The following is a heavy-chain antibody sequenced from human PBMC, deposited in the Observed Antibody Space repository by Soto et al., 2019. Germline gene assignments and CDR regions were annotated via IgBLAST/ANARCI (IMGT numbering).Heavy chain of an antibody. CDR3: ARRSYCSSTSCYVDY. CDR2: VYPGDSDT. J-gene: IGHJ4*02. D-gene: IGHD2-2*01. Sequence: GEALKISCKRSGYSFNTYWIGWVRQMPGKGLEWMGIVYPGDSDTRYSPSFQGQVTISADKSISTAYLQWSSLKASDTAMYYCARRSYCSSTSCYVDYWGQGTLVTVSS. V-gene: IGHV5-51*01. CDR1: GYSFNTYW.